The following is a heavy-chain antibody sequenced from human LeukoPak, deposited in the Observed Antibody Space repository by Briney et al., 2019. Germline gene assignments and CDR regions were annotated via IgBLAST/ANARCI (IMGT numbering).Heavy chain of an antibody. CDR2: IYHSGRT. CDR3: VRWIESYIAIDL. V-gene: IGHV4-30-2*02. Sequence: SETLSLTCTVSGGSISSGGYYWSWIRQPPGKGLEWIGYIYHSGRTYYNPSLKSRVTISVDRSKNQFSLKLSSVPAADTAVYYCVRWIESYIAIDLWGQRTMVTVSS. J-gene: IGHJ3*01. CDR1: GGSISSGGYY. D-gene: IGHD3-10*01.